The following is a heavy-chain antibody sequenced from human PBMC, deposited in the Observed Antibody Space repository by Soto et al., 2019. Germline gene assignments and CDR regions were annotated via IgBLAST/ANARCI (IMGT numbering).Heavy chain of an antibody. J-gene: IGHJ4*02. CDR3: AKRQGTGLAAKNFDF. D-gene: IGHD2-15*01. Sequence: GGSLRLSCAGSGFTFGDSYMSWIRQAPGKGLEWVSGISDGGDLIYYADSVKGRFSMSRDNSENMLYLQMTNLRAEDTAIYFCAKRQGTGLAAKNFDFWGQGTLVTVSS. CDR1: GFTFGDSY. CDR2: ISDGGDLI. V-gene: IGHV3-23*01.